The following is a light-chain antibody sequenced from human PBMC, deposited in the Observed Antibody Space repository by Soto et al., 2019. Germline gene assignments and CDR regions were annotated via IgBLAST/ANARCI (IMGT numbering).Light chain of an antibody. CDR3: QQFYSTPLT. J-gene: IGKJ4*01. V-gene: IGKV4-1*01. Sequence: DIVMTQSPDSVAVSLGERASINCTSSQSILYSSTNRNYLTWYQQKPGQPPKLLIYWASTRESGVPDRFSGSGSGTDFTLSISSLQTEDVAVYFCQQFYSTPLTFGGGTKVDIK. CDR2: WAS. CDR1: QSILYSSTNRNY.